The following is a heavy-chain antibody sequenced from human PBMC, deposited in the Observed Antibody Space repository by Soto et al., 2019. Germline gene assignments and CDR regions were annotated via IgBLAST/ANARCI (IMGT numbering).Heavy chain of an antibody. J-gene: IGHJ4*02. Sequence: QVQLQESGPGLVKPSETLSLTCTVSGGSISSYYWSWIRQPPGKGLEWIGYIYYSGSTNYNPSLKSRVTISVDPSKNQFSLKLSSVTAADTAVYYCARASPGYDFWSGYYVYFDYWGQGTLVTVSS. CDR1: GGSISSYY. CDR3: ARASPGYDFWSGYYVYFDY. V-gene: IGHV4-59*01. D-gene: IGHD3-3*01. CDR2: IYYSGST.